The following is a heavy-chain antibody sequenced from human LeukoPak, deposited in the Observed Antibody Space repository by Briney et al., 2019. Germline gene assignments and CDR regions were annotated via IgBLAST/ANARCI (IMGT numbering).Heavy chain of an antibody. CDR2: INHSGST. CDR3: ARALRSSGWYRDYYMDV. J-gene: IGHJ6*03. CDR1: GGSLSSSSYY. V-gene: IGHV4-39*07. D-gene: IGHD6-19*01. Sequence: PSETLSLTCTVPGGSLSSSSYYWSWIRQPPGKGLEWIGEINHSGSTNYNPSLKSRVTISVDTSKNQFSLKLSSVTAADTAVYYCARALRSSGWYRDYYMDVWGKGTTVTVSS.